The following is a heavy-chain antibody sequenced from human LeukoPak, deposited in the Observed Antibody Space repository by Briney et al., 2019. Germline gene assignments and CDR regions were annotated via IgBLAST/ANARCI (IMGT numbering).Heavy chain of an antibody. CDR2: ISSSSSTI. J-gene: IGHJ4*02. CDR1: GFTFSSYS. D-gene: IGHD3-22*01. CDR3: ARGGDITMIVVVSKPAGLFDY. V-gene: IGHV3-48*01. Sequence: GGSLRLSCAASGFTFSSYSMNWVRQAPGKGLEWVSYISSSSSTIYYADSVKGRFTISRDNAKNSLYLQMNSLRAEDTAVYYCARGGDITMIVVVSKPAGLFDYWGQGTLVTVSS.